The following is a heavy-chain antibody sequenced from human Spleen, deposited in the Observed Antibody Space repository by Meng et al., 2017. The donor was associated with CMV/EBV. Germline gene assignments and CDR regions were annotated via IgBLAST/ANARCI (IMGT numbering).Heavy chain of an antibody. J-gene: IGHJ4*02. CDR3: AKDSLGSGWYSYFDY. CDR1: GFTFDDYA. V-gene: IGHV3-43D*03. CDR2: ISWDGGST. D-gene: IGHD6-19*01. Sequence: GRSLRLSCAASGFTFDDYAMHWVRQAPGKGLEWVSLISWDGGSTYYADSVKGRFTISRDNSKNSLYLQMNSLRAEDTALYYCAKDSLGSGWYSYFDYWGQGTLVTVSS.